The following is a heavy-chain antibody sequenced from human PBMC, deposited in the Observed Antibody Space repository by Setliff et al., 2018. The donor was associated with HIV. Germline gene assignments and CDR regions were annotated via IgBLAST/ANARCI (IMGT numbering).Heavy chain of an antibody. CDR2: ISTYNGNT. J-gene: IGHJ4*02. CDR3: ARVRTYSDFYYPAPIPSYYFDF. Sequence: GASVKVSCKTSGYTFISYGVTWVRQVPGQGLEWVGWISTYNGNTNYAQKFQGRVTMTTDTSTSAAYLELRSLRSDDTAIYYCARVRTYSDFYYPAPIPSYYFDFWGQGTLVTV. V-gene: IGHV1-18*01. CDR1: GYTFISYG. D-gene: IGHD1-26*01.